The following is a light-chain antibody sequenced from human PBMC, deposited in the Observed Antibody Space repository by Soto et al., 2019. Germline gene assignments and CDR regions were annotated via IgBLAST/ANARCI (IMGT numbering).Light chain of an antibody. V-gene: IGLV2-14*01. CDR3: STSHV. CDR1: DISGYNY. Sequence: QSALTQPASVSGSPGQSITISCTGSDISGYNYVSWYQQYPGKAPKLMIYEVSNRPSGVSHRFSGSKSGNTASLTISGLQDEDEADYYCSTSHVFATGTKVTVL. CDR2: EVS. J-gene: IGLJ1*01.